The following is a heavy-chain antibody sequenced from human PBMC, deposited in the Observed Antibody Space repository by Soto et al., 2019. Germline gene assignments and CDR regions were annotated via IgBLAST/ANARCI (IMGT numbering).Heavy chain of an antibody. V-gene: IGHV1-69*13. CDR3: ARGRGYSGDDHYYYFDMDV. D-gene: IGHD5-12*01. CDR2: SIPIFGTA. CDR1: GGTFNNYP. Sequence: ASVKVSCKASGGTFNNYPITWVRQAPGEGLEWMGGSIPIFGTANYAQKFQGRVTISVDESTSTAYMELSSLRSEDTAVYYCARGRGYSGDDHYYYFDMDVWGQGTTVTVSS. J-gene: IGHJ6*02.